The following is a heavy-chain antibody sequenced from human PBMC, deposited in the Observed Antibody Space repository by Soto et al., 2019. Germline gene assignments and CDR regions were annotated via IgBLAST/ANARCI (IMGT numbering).Heavy chain of an antibody. CDR2: ISGSGGST. CDR3: AKVRDLGYYDYVWGSYVASADFDY. J-gene: IGHJ4*02. V-gene: IGHV3-23*01. Sequence: LRLSCAASGFTFSSYAMSWVRQAPGKGLEWVSAISGSGGSTYYADSVKGRFTISRDNSKNTLYLQMNSLRAEDTAVYYCAKVRDLGYYDYVWGSYVASADFDYWGQGTLVTVSS. CDR1: GFTFSSYA. D-gene: IGHD3-16*01.